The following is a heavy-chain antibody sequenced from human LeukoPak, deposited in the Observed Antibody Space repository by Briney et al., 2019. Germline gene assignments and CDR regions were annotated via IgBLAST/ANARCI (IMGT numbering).Heavy chain of an antibody. CDR2: IYYSGST. CDR3: ARASPTKLDY. CDR1: GYSISSGYY. Sequence: SETLSLTCTVSGYSISSGYYWGWIRQPPGKGLEWIGYIYYSGSTNYNPSLKSRVTISVDTSKNQFSLKLSSVTAADTAVYYCARASPTKLDYWGQGTLVTVSS. D-gene: IGHD5-12*01. J-gene: IGHJ4*02. V-gene: IGHV4-61*01.